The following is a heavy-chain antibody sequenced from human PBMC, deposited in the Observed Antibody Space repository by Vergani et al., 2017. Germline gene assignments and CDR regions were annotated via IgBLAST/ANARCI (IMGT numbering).Heavy chain of an antibody. J-gene: IGHJ3*02. D-gene: IGHD2-2*01. CDR2: IIPILGIA. Sequence: QVQLVQSGAEVKKPGSSVKVSCKASGGTFSSYAISWVRQAPGQGLEWMGRIIPILGIANYAQKFQGRVTMTRDTSISTAYMELSRLRSDDTAVYYCASPYCSSTSCYGEDAFDIWGQGTMVTVSS. CDR1: GGTFSSYA. CDR3: ASPYCSSTSCYGEDAFDI. V-gene: IGHV1-69*04.